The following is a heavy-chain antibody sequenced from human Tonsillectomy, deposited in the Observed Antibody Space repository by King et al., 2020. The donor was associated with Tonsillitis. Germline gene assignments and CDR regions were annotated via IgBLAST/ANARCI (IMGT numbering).Heavy chain of an antibody. CDR2: IHHSGST. CDR1: GASFSGYY. V-gene: IGHV4-34*01. Sequence: VQLQQWGAGLLKPSEPLSLTCAVSGASFSGYYWTWIRQPPGKGLEWVGAIHHSGSTNYNPSLKSRVIISVDTSKNQFSLKLTSVTAADTAVYYCARSRGIRGFDSWGQGALVTVSS. D-gene: IGHD3-10*01. J-gene: IGHJ5*01. CDR3: ARSRGIRGFDS.